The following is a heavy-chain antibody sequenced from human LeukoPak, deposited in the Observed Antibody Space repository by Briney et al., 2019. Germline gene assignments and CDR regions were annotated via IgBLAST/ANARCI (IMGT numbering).Heavy chain of an antibody. J-gene: IGHJ3*02. CDR3: ARPYGDRPLIGFDI. D-gene: IGHD4-17*01. Sequence: GASVKVSCKASGYTFTGYYMHWVRQAPGQGLEWMGWINPNSGGTNYAQKFQGRVTMTRDTSISTAYMELSRLRSDDTAVYYCARPYGDRPLIGFDIWGQGTMVTVSS. V-gene: IGHV1-2*02. CDR1: GYTFTGYY. CDR2: INPNSGGT.